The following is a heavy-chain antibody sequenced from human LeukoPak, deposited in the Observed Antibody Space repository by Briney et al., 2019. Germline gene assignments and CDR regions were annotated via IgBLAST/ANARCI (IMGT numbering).Heavy chain of an antibody. CDR2: IYTSGST. Sequence: SETLSLTCTVSGGSLSSYYWSWIRQPAGKGLEWIGRIYTSGSTNYNPSLTSRGTISVDTSKNQFSLKLSSVTAADTAVYYCARDQRGSSWYEAFDIWGQGTMVTVSS. CDR1: GGSLSSYY. V-gene: IGHV4-4*07. CDR3: ARDQRGSSWYEAFDI. D-gene: IGHD6-13*01. J-gene: IGHJ3*02.